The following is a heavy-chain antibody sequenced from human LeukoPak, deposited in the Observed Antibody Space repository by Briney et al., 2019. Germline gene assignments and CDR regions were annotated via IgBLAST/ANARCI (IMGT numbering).Heavy chain of an antibody. CDR3: ARLRYFESRWFDP. CDR2: ISSGGSTI. J-gene: IGHJ5*02. D-gene: IGHD3-9*01. CDR1: GFTFSDYY. Sequence: GGSLRLSCAASGFTFSDYYMSWIRQAPGKGLEWVSYISSGGSTIYYADSVKGRFTISRDNAKNSLYLQMNSLRAEDTAVYYCARLRYFESRWFDPWGQGTLVTVSS. V-gene: IGHV3-11*01.